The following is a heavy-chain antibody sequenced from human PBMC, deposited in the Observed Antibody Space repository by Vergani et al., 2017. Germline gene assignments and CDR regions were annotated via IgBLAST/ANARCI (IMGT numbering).Heavy chain of an antibody. CDR1: GGTFSSYA. CDR2: IIPIFGTA. CDR3: ARDHQQTFSSIAARPEYYYYGMDV. V-gene: IGHV1-69*01. Sequence: QVQLVQSGAEVKKPGSSVKVSCKASGGTFSSYAISWVRQAPGQGLEWMGGIIPIFGTANYAQKFQGRVTITADESTSTAYMELSSRRSEDTAVYYCARDHQQTFSSIAARPEYYYYGMDVWGQGTTVTVSS. J-gene: IGHJ6*02. D-gene: IGHD6-6*01.